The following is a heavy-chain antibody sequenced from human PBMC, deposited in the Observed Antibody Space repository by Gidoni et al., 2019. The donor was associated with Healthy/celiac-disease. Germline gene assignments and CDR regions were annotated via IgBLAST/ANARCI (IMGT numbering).Heavy chain of an antibody. Sequence: QVQLQQWGAGLLKPSETLSLTCAVYGGSFSGYYWSWIRQPPGKGLEWIGEINHSGSTNYNPSLKSRVTISVDTSKNQFSLKLSSVTAADTAVYYCARGAGYSSGSLFDPWGQGTLVTVSS. J-gene: IGHJ5*02. CDR1: GGSFSGYY. CDR3: ARGAGYSSGSLFDP. CDR2: INHSGST. V-gene: IGHV4-34*01. D-gene: IGHD6-25*01.